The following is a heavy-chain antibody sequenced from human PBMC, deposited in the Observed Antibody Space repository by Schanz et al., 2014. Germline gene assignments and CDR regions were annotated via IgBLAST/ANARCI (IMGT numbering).Heavy chain of an antibody. CDR1: GFTFSRYW. D-gene: IGHD2-21*01. CDR3: AKDVSYSFDV. J-gene: IGHJ3*01. V-gene: IGHV3-48*02. Sequence: VQLVESGGGVVQPGRSLRLSCAASGFTFSRYWMTWVRQAPGKGLEWVSYVSSNNIYTKYADSVKGRFTTSRDNAKNSLFLEMSSLRDEDTAVYFCAKDVSYSFDVWGQGTMVSVSS. CDR2: VSSNNIYT.